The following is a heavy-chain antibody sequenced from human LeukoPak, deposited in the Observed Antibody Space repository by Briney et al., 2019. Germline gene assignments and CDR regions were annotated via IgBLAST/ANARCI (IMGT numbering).Heavy chain of an antibody. CDR3: ARDPRPAMVLGNAFDI. J-gene: IGHJ3*02. CDR1: GGSISSSSYY. CDR2: IYYSGST. V-gene: IGHV4-39*07. Sequence: SETLSLTCTVSGGSISSSSYYWGWIRQPPGKGLEWIGSIYYSGSTYYNPSLKSRVTISVDTSKNQFSLKLSSVTAADTAVYYCARDPRPAMVLGNAFDIWGQGTMVTVSS. D-gene: IGHD5-18*01.